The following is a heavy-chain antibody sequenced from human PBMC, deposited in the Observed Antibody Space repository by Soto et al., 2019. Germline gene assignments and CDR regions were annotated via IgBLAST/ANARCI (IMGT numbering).Heavy chain of an antibody. D-gene: IGHD5-18*01. CDR1: GFTFSSYA. V-gene: IGHV3-30-3*01. CDR2: ISYDGSNK. CDR3: AREGRGTAMVTWDYYYYYGMDV. J-gene: IGHJ6*02. Sequence: LRLSCAASGFTFSSYAMHWVRQAPGKGLEWVAVISYDGSNKYYADSVKGRFTISRDNSKNTLYLQMNSLRAEDTAVYYCAREGRGTAMVTWDYYYYYGMDVWGQGTTVTSP.